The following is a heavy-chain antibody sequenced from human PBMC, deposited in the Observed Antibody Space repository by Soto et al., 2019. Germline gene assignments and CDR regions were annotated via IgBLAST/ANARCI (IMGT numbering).Heavy chain of an antibody. D-gene: IGHD3-22*01. CDR3: ARHGMDYYDSSGYYYSPYYFDY. CDR2: INTDNGNT. V-gene: IGHV1-3*04. J-gene: IGHJ4*02. Sequence: ASVKVSCKASGYTFTSYTIHWVRQAPGQRLEWMGWINTDNGNTKYSQKFQGRVTITRDTSASTAYMDLSSLRSEDTAVYYCARHGMDYYDSSGYYYSPYYFDYWGQGTLVTVSS. CDR1: GYTFTSYT.